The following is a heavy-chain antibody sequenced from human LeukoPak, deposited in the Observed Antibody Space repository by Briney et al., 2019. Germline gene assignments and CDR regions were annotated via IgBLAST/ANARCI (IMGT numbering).Heavy chain of an antibody. D-gene: IGHD6-13*01. CDR1: GFTFDDYA. J-gene: IGHJ4*02. Sequence: GGSLRLSCAASGFTFDDYAMHWVRQAPGKGLEWVSGISWNSGSIGYADSVKGRFTISRDNSKNTVYLQMNSLRDDDTAVYYCAKSPYRGGSSWTEFDYWGQGTLVTVSS. V-gene: IGHV3-9*01. CDR2: ISWNSGSI. CDR3: AKSPYRGGSSWTEFDY.